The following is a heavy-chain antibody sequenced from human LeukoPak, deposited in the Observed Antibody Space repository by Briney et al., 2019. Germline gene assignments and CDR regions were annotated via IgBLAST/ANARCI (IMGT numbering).Heavy chain of an antibody. CDR1: GFTFSSYS. CDR2: ISSSSSYI. Sequence: GGSLRLSCAASGFTFSSYSMNWVRQAPGKGLEWVSSISSSSSYINYADSVKGRFTISRDNAKNSLYLQMNSLRAEDTAVYYCARGDGMDVWGQGTTVTVSS. CDR3: ARGDGMDV. V-gene: IGHV3-21*01. J-gene: IGHJ6*02.